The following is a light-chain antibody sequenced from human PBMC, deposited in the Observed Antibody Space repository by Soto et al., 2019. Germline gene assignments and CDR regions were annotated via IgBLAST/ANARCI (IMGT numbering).Light chain of an antibody. CDR2: RAS. Sequence: DMQMTQSPSTLSASIGDRVTITCRVRQSISRFLAWYQQKPGKAPKLLIYRASDLERGVPSRFSGSGYGTEFTRTISSLQPDDFAIYYCQQYNSYPLTFGGGTKVEIK. J-gene: IGKJ4*01. V-gene: IGKV1-5*03. CDR1: QSISRF. CDR3: QQYNSYPLT.